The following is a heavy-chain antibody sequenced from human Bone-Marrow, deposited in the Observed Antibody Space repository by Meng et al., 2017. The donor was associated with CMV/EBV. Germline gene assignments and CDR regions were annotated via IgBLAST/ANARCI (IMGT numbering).Heavy chain of an antibody. J-gene: IGHJ4*02. CDR3: ANALLGVLLQQG. CDR2: ISSSSSYI. Sequence: GESLKISCAASGFTFSSYSMNWVRQAPGKGLEWVSSISSSSSYIYYADSVKGRFTISRDNSKNTLYLQMNSLRAEDTAVYYCANALLGVLLQQGWGQGTLVTVSS. V-gene: IGHV3-21*04. D-gene: IGHD1-1*01. CDR1: GFTFSSYS.